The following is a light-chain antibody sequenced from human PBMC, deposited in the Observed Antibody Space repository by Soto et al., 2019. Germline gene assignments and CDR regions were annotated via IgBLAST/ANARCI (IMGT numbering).Light chain of an antibody. J-gene: IGLJ1*01. CDR3: QVWASTAEFFV. Sequence: SYALTQPPSVSVAPVQTAKITCWGDEIGSKIVHWYKQRPGQAPVAVVFDATDRPSGIPDRISASRSGDTATLTISRVDAGDEADYYCQVWASTAEFFVFGSGTKVTVL. V-gene: IGLV3-21*02. CDR2: DAT. CDR1: EIGSKI.